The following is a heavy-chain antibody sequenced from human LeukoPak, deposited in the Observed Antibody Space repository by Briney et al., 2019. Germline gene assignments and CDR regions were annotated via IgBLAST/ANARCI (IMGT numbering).Heavy chain of an antibody. D-gene: IGHD1-14*01. Sequence: SETLSLTCSVSDGSITSHYWSWIRQPPGRGLEWIGYAYHSGSTNYNPSLKSRVTISVDTSKNQFSLKLNSMTAADTAVYYCARTPGNTLDYWGLGTLVTVSS. CDR1: DGSITSHY. J-gene: IGHJ4*02. CDR3: ARTPGNTLDY. V-gene: IGHV4-59*11. CDR2: AYHSGST.